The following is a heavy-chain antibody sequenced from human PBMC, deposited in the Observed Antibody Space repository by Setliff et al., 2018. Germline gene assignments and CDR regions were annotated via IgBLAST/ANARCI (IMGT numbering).Heavy chain of an antibody. V-gene: IGHV2-5*02. J-gene: IGHJ4*02. D-gene: IGHD3-22*01. CDR3: AHRRGDYYDSSGYYYDY. CDR2: IYWDDDK. CDR1: GFSLSTSGVG. Sequence: SGPTLVNPTQTLTLTCTFSGFSLSTSGVGVGWIRQPPGKALEWLALIYWDDDKRYSPSLKSRLTITKDTSKNQVVLTMTNMDTVDTATYYCAHRRGDYYDSSGYYYDYWGQGTLVTVSS.